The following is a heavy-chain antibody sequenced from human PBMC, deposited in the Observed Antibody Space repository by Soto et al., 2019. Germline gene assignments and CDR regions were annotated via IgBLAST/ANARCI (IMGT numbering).Heavy chain of an antibody. V-gene: IGHV1-18*01. Sequence: ASVKVSCKASGSTLTSYGVSWVRQAPGQGLEWMGWISANNGNTNYAQKLQGRVTMTTDTSTNTAYMELRSLRSDDTAVYYCARPLQQLAPNFDYWGQGTLVTVSS. CDR1: GSTLTSYG. J-gene: IGHJ4*02. CDR3: ARPLQQLAPNFDY. D-gene: IGHD6-13*01. CDR2: ISANNGNT.